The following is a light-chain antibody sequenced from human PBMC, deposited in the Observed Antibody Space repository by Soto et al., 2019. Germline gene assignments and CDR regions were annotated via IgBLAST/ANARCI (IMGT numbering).Light chain of an antibody. CDR1: HTGFTW. V-gene: IGKV1-5*03. J-gene: IGKJ4*01. CDR2: KAS. Sequence: DIQMTQSPATVSASVGDRVTVSFRASHTGFTWLAWYQPKPGKAPEVLISKASTLESGVPSRFSGGGSGTAFTRTISSLQPDDFATYYCQQYHSFPLAFGGGTTVEI. CDR3: QQYHSFPLA.